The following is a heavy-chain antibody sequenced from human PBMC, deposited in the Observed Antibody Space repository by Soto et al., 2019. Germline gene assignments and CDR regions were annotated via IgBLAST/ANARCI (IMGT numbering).Heavy chain of an antibody. CDR3: ARQIYDSDTGPNFQYYFDS. V-gene: IGHV5-10-1*01. CDR1: GYSSAGYW. CDR2: IYRSYSHT. J-gene: IGHJ4*02. D-gene: IGHD5-12*01. Sequence: LKISCKGSGYSSAGYWITWVRQKPGKGLEWMGRIYRSYSHTYYSPSFRGHVTISVTKSITTVFLQWSSLRASDTAMYYCARQIYDSDTGPNFQYYFDSWGQGTPVTVSS.